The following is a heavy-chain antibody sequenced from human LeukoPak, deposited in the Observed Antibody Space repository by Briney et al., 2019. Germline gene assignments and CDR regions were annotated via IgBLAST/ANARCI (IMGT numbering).Heavy chain of an antibody. V-gene: IGHV4-39*07. CDR3: ARRAWFGELFSRPLNWFDP. CDR1: GGSISSSSYY. D-gene: IGHD3-10*01. J-gene: IGHJ5*02. Sequence: PSETLSLTCTVSGGSISSSSYYWGWIRQPPGKGLEWIGSIYYSGSTYYNPSLKSRVTISVDTSKNQFSLKLSSVTAADTAVYYCARRAWFGELFSRPLNWFDPWGQGTLVTVSS. CDR2: IYYSGST.